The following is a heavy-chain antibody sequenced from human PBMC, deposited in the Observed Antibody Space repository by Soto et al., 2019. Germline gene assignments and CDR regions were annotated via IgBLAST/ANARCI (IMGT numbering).Heavy chain of an antibody. J-gene: IGHJ4*02. CDR3: ARACSSNSCYDVFDY. Sequence: SETLSLPCAASGCSFSSYDWSWIRQPAGKGLEWIGRIYTSGSTNYNPYLKSRVTMSVDTSKNQFSLKLSSVTAADKAVYYCARACSSNSCYDVFDYWGQGTLVTVSS. CDR1: GCSFSSYD. D-gene: IGHD2-2*01. V-gene: IGHV4-4*07. CDR2: IYTSGST.